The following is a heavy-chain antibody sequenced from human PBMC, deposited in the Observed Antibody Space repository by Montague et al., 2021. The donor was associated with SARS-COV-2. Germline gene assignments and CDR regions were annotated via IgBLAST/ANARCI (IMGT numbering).Heavy chain of an antibody. V-gene: IGHV4-59*08. CDR3: ARHGRFSVIVNTPRGAFDI. Sequence: LRLSCAVSGGSISSYYWSWIRQPPGKGLEWIGYISFSGSTDYNPALKSRVTTSVDTSKNQFSLRLSSLPAADTAVYYCARHGRFSVIVNTPRGAFDIWGPGTMVTVSS. CDR2: ISFSGST. CDR1: GGSISSYY. D-gene: IGHD3-22*01. J-gene: IGHJ3*02.